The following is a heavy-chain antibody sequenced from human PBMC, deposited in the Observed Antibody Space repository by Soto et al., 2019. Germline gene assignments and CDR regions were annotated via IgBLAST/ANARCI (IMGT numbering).Heavy chain of an antibody. J-gene: IGHJ4*02. CDR3: TKPQWELLD. CDR1: GFTFSSYT. V-gene: IGHV3-23*01. Sequence: PGESLKISCAASGFTFSSYTMSWVRQAPGKGLEWVSAISGSGDYTYYADSVKGRFTISRDNSKNTLYLQMNSLRAEDTAFYYCTKPQWELLDWGQGTLVTVSS. D-gene: IGHD1-26*01. CDR2: ISGSGDYT.